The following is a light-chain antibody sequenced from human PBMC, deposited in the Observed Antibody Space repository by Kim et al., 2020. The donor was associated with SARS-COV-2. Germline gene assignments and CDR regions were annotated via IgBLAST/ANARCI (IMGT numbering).Light chain of an antibody. CDR2: SAS. CDR1: ESVNSK. Sequence: EIVMTQSPATLSVSPGERATLSCRASESVNSKLVWYQQKLGQAPRLVIYSASIRAAGIPARFSGSGSGTEFTLTISSLQSEDFAVYYCQQYNTWPPWTFGQGTKLEI. V-gene: IGKV3D-15*01. CDR3: QQYNTWPPWT. J-gene: IGKJ1*01.